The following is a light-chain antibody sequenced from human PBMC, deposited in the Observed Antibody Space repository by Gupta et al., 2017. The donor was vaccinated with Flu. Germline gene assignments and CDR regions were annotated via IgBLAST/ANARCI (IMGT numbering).Light chain of an antibody. CDR1: RSDLGGYNY. CDR3: SSYTNTNNLVV. CDR2: EVS. V-gene: IGLV2-14*01. Sequence: SALTQPASVSGSPGQSITISCPGTRSDLGGYNYVSWYHQPPGKAPNRLIFEVSSRHSGVSDRFSGSKSGTTASLTITGLQAEDEADYYCSSYTNTNNLVVFGGGTKLTVL. J-gene: IGLJ2*01.